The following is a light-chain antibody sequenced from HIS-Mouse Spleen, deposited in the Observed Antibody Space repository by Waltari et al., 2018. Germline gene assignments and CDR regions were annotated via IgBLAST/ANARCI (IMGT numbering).Light chain of an antibody. CDR1: SSDVGSYNL. CDR2: EGS. Sequence: QSALTQPASVSGSPGQSITISCTGTSSDVGSYNLVSWYQQHPGKAPKCMIYEGSKRPSGVSNTFSGSKSGNTASLTISGLQAEDEADYYCCSYAGSSTFVFGTGTKVTVL. CDR3: CSYAGSSTFV. V-gene: IGLV2-23*03. J-gene: IGLJ1*01.